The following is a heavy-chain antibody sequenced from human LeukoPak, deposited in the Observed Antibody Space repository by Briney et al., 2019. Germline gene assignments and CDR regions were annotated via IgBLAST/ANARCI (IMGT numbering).Heavy chain of an antibody. CDR2: INSDGSTT. CDR3: AGAGTGYSSGYYLFDL. D-gene: IGHD6-19*01. CDR1: GFSFSSYW. J-gene: IGHJ2*01. Sequence: PGGSLRLSCAASGFSFSSYWMHWVRQAPGKGLVWVSRINSDGSTTGYADSVKGRFTISRDNAKNTQYLQMNSLRPEDTAVYYCAGAGTGYSSGYYLFDLWGRGTLVTVSS. V-gene: IGHV3-74*01.